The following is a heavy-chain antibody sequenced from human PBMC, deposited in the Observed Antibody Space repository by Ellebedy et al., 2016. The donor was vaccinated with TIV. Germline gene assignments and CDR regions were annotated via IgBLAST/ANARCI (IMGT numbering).Heavy chain of an antibody. V-gene: IGHV4-34*01. D-gene: IGHD1-26*01. CDR3: AREYSGSYHWFDP. J-gene: IGHJ5*02. Sequence: MPSETLSLTCAVYGGSFSGYYWSWIRQPPGKGLEWIGEINHSGSTNYNPSLKSRVTISVDTSKNQFSLKLSSVTAADTAVYYCAREYSGSYHWFDPWGQGTLVTVSS. CDR1: GGSFSGYY. CDR2: INHSGST.